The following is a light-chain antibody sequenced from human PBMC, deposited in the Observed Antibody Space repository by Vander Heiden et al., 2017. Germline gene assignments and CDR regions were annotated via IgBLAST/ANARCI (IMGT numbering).Light chain of an antibody. V-gene: IGLV1-44*01. CDR1: TSNILINA. CDR3: AAWDDGLNGLL. Sequence: QSVLTQPPSVSGTPRQAVSLSCTGSTSNILINAVNWYQQVPGTAPKFVMYDNDQRPSGVPDRFSGSKSGTSASLAISGLQSDDEAEYYCAAWDDGLNGLLFGGGTKLTVL. CDR2: DND. J-gene: IGLJ2*01.